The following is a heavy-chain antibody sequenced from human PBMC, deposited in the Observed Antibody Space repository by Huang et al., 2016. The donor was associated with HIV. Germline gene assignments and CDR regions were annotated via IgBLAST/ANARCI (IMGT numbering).Heavy chain of an antibody. V-gene: IGHV1-69*01. J-gene: IGHJ4*02. D-gene: IGHD3-22*01. CDR1: GGTFSSYA. CDR3: ARVESRRYYDSSGYYY. CDR2: IIPIFGTA. Sequence: QVQLVQSGAEVKKPGSSVKVSCKASGGTFSSYAISWVRQAPGKGLEWMGGIIPIFGTANYTQKLQGRVTITADEATSTAYMELSSLRSEDTAVYYCARVESRRYYDSSGYYYWGQGTLVTVSS.